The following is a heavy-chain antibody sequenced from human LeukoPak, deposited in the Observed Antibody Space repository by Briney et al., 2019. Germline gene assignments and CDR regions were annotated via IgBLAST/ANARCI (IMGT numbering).Heavy chain of an antibody. Sequence: PVGSLRLSCAASGFTFSNHGMNWVRQAPGKGLEWVSGISPSGDITYYADSVKGRFTISRDNSKNTLYLEVISLTAEDTAVYYCAKDDASLRFGEWSQGTLVTVSS. V-gene: IGHV3-23*01. CDR3: AKDDASLRFGE. CDR2: ISPSGDIT. CDR1: GFTFSNHG. J-gene: IGHJ4*02. D-gene: IGHD3-10*01.